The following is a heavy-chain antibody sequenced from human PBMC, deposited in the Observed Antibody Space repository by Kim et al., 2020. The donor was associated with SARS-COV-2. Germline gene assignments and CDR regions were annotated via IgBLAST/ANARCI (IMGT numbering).Heavy chain of an antibody. D-gene: IGHD3-22*01. Sequence: GGSLRLSCAASGFTFSSYSMNWVRQAPGKGLEWVSSISSSSSYIYYADSVKGRFTISRDNAKNSLYLQMNSLRAEDTAVYYCARHYDSSGWSDYWGQGTLVTVSS. V-gene: IGHV3-21*01. CDR2: ISSSSSYI. J-gene: IGHJ4*02. CDR1: GFTFSSYS. CDR3: ARHYDSSGWSDY.